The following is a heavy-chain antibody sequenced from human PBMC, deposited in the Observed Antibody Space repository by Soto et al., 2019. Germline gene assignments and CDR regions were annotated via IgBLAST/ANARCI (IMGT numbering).Heavy chain of an antibody. D-gene: IGHD7-27*01. CDR1: GYTFTSYG. V-gene: IGHV1-18*01. Sequence: QVQLVQSGAEVKKPGASVKVSCKASGYTFTSYGIIWVRQAPGQGLEWMGWISAYNGNTNYAQKLQDRVTMTTDMSTSTAYMELRSLRSDDTAVYYCAKIHLTGETTTLDYWGQGTLVTVSS. CDR3: AKIHLTGETTTLDY. J-gene: IGHJ4*02. CDR2: ISAYNGNT.